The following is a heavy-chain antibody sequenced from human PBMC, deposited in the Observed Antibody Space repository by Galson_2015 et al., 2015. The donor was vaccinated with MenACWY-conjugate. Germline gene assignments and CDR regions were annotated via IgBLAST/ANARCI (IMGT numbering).Heavy chain of an antibody. V-gene: IGHV3-74*01. CDR2: INSDGRST. CDR3: ARLGGNYRPASLFDY. CDR1: GFTFSTYW. D-gene: IGHD1-26*01. Sequence: SMRLSCAASGFTFSTYWMHWVRQAPGKGLVWVSRINSDGRSTSYAESVKGRFTISRDNAKKTLYLQMNSLRAEDTAVYYCARLGGNYRPASLFDYWGQGTLVTDSS. J-gene: IGHJ4*02.